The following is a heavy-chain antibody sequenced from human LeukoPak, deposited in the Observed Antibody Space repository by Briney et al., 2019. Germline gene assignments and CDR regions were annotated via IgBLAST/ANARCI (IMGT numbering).Heavy chain of an antibody. Sequence: ASVKVSCKVSGYTLTELSMHWVRQAPGKGLEWMGGFDPEDGETIYAQKFQGRATMTEDTSTDTAYMELSSLRSEDTAVYYCATEYYYDSSGYFPSAFDIWGQGTMVTVSS. CDR1: GYTLTELS. V-gene: IGHV1-24*01. D-gene: IGHD3-22*01. CDR3: ATEYYYDSSGYFPSAFDI. J-gene: IGHJ3*02. CDR2: FDPEDGET.